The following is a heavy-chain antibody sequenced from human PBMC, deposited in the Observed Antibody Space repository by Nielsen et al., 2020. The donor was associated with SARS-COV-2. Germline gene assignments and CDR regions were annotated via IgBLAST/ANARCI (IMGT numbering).Heavy chain of an antibody. CDR2: ISSSGSTI. V-gene: IGHV3-11*01. CDR3: ARAKTTRVTIFGVVTPGAFDI. CDR1: GFTFSDYY. J-gene: IGHJ3*02. Sequence: GESLKISCAASGFTFSDYYMSWIRQAPGKGLEWVLYISSSGSTIYYADSVKGRFTISRDNAKNSLYLQMNSLRAEDTAVYYCARAKTTRVTIFGVVTPGAFDIWGQGTMVTVSS. D-gene: IGHD3-3*01.